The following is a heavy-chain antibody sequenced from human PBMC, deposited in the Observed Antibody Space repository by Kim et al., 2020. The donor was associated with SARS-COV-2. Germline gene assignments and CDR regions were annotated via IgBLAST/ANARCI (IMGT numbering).Heavy chain of an antibody. J-gene: IGHJ4*02. CDR3: ARRYYYDSTTYFDY. D-gene: IGHD3-22*01. V-gene: IGHV5-51*01. Sequence: YSPSFQGQVTMSADNSISTTYLHWSRLKASDTAMYYCARRYYYDSTTYFDYWGQGTLVTVSS.